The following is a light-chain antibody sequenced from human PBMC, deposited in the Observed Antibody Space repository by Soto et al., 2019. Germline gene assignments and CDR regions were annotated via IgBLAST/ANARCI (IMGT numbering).Light chain of an antibody. J-gene: IGKJ5*01. CDR1: QSVSDN. V-gene: IGKV3-15*01. Sequence: EVLMTQSPDTLYVSPGERVTLSCRASQSVSDNLAWYQQKPGQRPRLLVYRASTRTLGIPARFSGSESGTEFTLTISSLQSEDFAVYYCQQYNSWPITFGQGTRLEIK. CDR2: RAS. CDR3: QQYNSWPIT.